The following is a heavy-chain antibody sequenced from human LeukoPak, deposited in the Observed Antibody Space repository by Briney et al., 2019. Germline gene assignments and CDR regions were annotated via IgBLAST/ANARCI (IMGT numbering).Heavy chain of an antibody. V-gene: IGHV3-7*01. CDR3: ARDGITCTRDY. D-gene: IGHD1-7*01. CDR1: GFTSRTYA. CDR2: IDEHGFKT. Sequence: GGSLRLSCAASGFTSRTYAMNWVRQAPGKGLEWVASIDEHGFKTYYAASVTGRFTISKDTAKNSLDLQMNSLRAEDTAVYYCARDGITCTRDYWGQGALVTVSS. J-gene: IGHJ4*02.